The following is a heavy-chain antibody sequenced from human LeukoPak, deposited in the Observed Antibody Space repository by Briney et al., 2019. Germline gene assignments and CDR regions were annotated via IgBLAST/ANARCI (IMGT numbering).Heavy chain of an antibody. D-gene: IGHD6-19*01. CDR1: GGSISSSSYY. Sequence: PSETLSLTCTVSGGSISSSSYYWSWIRQPPGKGLEWIGSIYYSGSTYYNPSLKSRVTISVDTSKSQFSLKLSSVTAADTAVYYCAISTYSSGWYSPHYYYMDVWGKGTTVTISS. J-gene: IGHJ6*03. CDR3: AISTYSSGWYSPHYYYMDV. CDR2: IYYSGST. V-gene: IGHV4-39*07.